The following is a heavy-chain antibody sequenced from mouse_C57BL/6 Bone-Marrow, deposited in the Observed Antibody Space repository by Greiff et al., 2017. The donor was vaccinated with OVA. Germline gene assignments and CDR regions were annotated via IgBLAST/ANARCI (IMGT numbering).Heavy chain of an antibody. CDR2: LSNLAYSI. Sequence: EVQRVESGGGLVQPGGSLQLSCAASGFTFSDYGMAWVRQAPRKGPEWVAFLSNLAYSIYYADTVTGRFTISRENAKNTLYLEMSSLRSEDTAMYYCARPSSGYTWFAYWGQGTLVTVSA. CDR3: ARPSSGYTWFAY. CDR1: GFTFSDYG. J-gene: IGHJ3*01. V-gene: IGHV5-15*01. D-gene: IGHD3-2*02.